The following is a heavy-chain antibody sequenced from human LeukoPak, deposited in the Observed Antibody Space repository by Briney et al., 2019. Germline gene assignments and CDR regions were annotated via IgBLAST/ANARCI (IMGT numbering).Heavy chain of an antibody. D-gene: IGHD5-18*01. V-gene: IGHV4-34*01. Sequence: SETLSLTCAVYGGSFSGYYWNWIRQPPGKGLEWIGEINHSGSNNYNPSLKSRVTTTADTTKNQFSLKLSTGTAADTAVFYCARGGNGYSYNGGQGNLVTVSS. CDR2: INHSGSN. CDR3: ARGGNGYSYN. CDR1: GGSFSGYY. J-gene: IGHJ4*02.